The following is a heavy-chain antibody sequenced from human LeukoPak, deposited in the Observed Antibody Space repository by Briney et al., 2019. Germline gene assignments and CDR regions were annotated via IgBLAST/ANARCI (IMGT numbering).Heavy chain of an antibody. Sequence: GGSLRLSCAASGLTFSIHWMNWVRQAPGKGLECVANINQDGSDKYYVDSVKGRFTISRGNTKNSLYLQMNSLRAEDTAVYYCVGGDYWGQGTLVTVSS. CDR1: GLTFSIHW. CDR2: INQDGSDK. CDR3: VGGDY. V-gene: IGHV3-7*01. J-gene: IGHJ4*01.